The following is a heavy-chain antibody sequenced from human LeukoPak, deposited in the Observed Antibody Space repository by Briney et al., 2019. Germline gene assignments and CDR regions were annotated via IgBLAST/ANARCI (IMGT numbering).Heavy chain of an antibody. CDR1: GFTLSSYW. J-gene: IGHJ3*02. CDR2: IKQGGSER. Sequence: GGSLRLSCAASGFTLSSYWMTWVRQAPGKGLEGVANIKQGGSERYYVDSVKGRFTISRDNAKNSLYLQMNSLRAEDTAVYYCARAKLGGTFFDIWGQGTMITVSS. D-gene: IGHD7-27*01. V-gene: IGHV3-7*04. CDR3: ARAKLGGTFFDI.